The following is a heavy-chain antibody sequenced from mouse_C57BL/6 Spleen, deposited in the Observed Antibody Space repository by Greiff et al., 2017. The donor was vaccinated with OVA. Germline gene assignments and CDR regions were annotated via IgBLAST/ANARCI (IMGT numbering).Heavy chain of an antibody. CDR1: GYTFTDYY. CDR3: ARSGPRAMDY. J-gene: IGHJ4*01. V-gene: IGHV1-77*01. CDR2: LGPGSGST. Sequence: VKLMESGAELVKPGASVKISCKASGYTFTDYYINWVKQRPGQGLEWIGKLGPGSGSTYYNEKFKGKATLTADKSSSTAYMQLSSLTSEDSAVYFCARSGPRAMDYWGQGTSVTVSS.